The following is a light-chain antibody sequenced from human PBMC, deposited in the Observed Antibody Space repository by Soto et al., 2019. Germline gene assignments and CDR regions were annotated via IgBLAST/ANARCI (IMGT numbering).Light chain of an antibody. CDR3: SSYTSSTAYV. Sequence: QSVLTQPASVCGSPGQSITISCTGTSSDVGGYNYVSWYQLHPGKAPKLMVYEVSNRPSGVSNRFSGSKSGNTASLTISGLQAEDEADYYCSSYTSSTAYVFGTGTKVTVL. J-gene: IGLJ1*01. CDR1: SSDVGGYNY. V-gene: IGLV2-14*01. CDR2: EVS.